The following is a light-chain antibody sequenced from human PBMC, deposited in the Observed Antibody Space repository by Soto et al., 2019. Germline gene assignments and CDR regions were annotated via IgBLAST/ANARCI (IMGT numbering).Light chain of an antibody. CDR2: DAS. J-gene: IGKJ3*01. Sequence: EIVMTQSPATLSVSPGERATLSCRASQSVSSNLAWYQQKPGQAPRLLIYDASTRATGIPARFSGSGSGTEFTLTISSLQSEDFAVYYCQQYNNWPVTFGPATKVYI. CDR1: QSVSSN. CDR3: QQYNNWPVT. V-gene: IGKV3-15*01.